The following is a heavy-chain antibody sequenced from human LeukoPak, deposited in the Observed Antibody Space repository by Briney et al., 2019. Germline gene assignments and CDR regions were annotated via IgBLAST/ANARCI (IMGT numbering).Heavy chain of an antibody. D-gene: IGHD4-11*01. J-gene: IGHJ6*02. V-gene: IGHV4-31*03. CDR1: GGSISSGGYY. CDR3: ARGETVTTVHQYYYYGMDV. Sequence: SQTLSLTCTVSGGSISSGGYYWSWIRQHPGKCLEWIGYIYYSGSTYYNPSLKSRVTISVDTSKNQFSLKLSSVTAADTAVYYCARGETVTTVHQYYYYGMDVWGQGTTVTVSS. CDR2: IYYSGST.